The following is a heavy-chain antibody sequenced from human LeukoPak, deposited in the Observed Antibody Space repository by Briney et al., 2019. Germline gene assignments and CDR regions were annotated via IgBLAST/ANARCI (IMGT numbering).Heavy chain of an antibody. D-gene: IGHD6-19*01. J-gene: IGHJ4*02. CDR3: AKDAVAGGCLNDY. CDR2: IKEDGSEK. CDR1: GFTFSTYW. Sequence: GGSLRLSCAASGFTFSTYWMNWVRQAPGKGLEWVANIKEDGSEKYYVDSVKGRFTISRDNAKNSLYLQMNSLRAEDTAVYYCAKDAVAGGCLNDYWGQGTLATVSS. V-gene: IGHV3-7*03.